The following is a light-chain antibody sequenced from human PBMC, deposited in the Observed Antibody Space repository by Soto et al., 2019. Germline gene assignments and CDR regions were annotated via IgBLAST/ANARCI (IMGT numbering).Light chain of an antibody. J-gene: IGLJ1*01. CDR3: SSYAGSNNLV. CDR1: SNDVGGYNY. V-gene: IGLV2-8*01. CDR2: AVS. Sequence: ALAQPPSASGSPGQSVTISRTGTSNDVGGYNYVSWYQQHPGKAPKVLIYAVSKRPSGVPDRFSGSKSGNTASLTVSGLQADDEADYYCSSYAGSNNLVFGTGTKVTVL.